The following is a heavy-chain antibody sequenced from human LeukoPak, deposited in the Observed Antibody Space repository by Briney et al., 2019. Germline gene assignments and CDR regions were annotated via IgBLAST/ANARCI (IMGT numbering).Heavy chain of an antibody. J-gene: IGHJ5*02. CDR3: ARGVAGTRNWFDP. CDR1: GGTFSSFG. D-gene: IGHD2-15*01. Sequence: ASVKVSCKASGGTFSSFGISWLRRAPGQGLEWMGWINTNTGNPTYAQGFTGRFVFSLDTSVSTAYLQISSLKAEDTAVYYCARGVAGTRNWFDPWGQGTLVTVSS. V-gene: IGHV7-4-1*02. CDR2: INTNTGNP.